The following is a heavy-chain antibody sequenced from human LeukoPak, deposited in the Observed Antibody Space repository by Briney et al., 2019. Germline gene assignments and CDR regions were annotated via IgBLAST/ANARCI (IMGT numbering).Heavy chain of an antibody. D-gene: IGHD5-18*01. CDR1: GGSISSYY. CDR2: IYYSGST. J-gene: IGHJ4*02. CDR3: ALNVDTAMVYDY. Sequence: SETLSLTCTVSGGSISSYYWSWIRQPPGKGLEWIGYIYYSGSTNYNPSLKSRVTISVDTSKNQFSLTLSSVTAADTAVYYCALNVDTAMVYDYWGQGTLVTVSS. V-gene: IGHV4-59*01.